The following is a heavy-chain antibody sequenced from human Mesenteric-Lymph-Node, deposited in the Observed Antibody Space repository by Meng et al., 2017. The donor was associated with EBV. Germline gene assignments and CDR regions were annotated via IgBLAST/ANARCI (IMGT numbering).Heavy chain of an antibody. CDR1: GGSISSYY. CDR2: VYYSGTS. CDR3: ARGPSRSGYDPYWYFDL. D-gene: IGHD5-12*01. V-gene: IGHV4-59*01. Sequence: VERQAPAPGQAYPSHPLPLTCTVSGGSISSYYWVWIRQPPGKGLEWIGHVYYSGTSNNNPSLKGRVTISVDRSKNQFSLRLTSVTAADTAVYYCARGPSRSGYDPYWYFDLWGRGTLVTVSS. J-gene: IGHJ2*01.